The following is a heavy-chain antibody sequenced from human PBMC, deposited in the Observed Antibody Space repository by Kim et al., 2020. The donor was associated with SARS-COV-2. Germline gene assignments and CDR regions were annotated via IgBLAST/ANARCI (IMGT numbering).Heavy chain of an antibody. CDR2: INHCCSG. Sequence: SETLSLTCAVYGGSISGDYWCWICQRPRQGLGWMGVINHCCSGNYYPTLTSRVTVTVDTSTNQNSLTLSFVTVAATAVAECSCGGYCSGGVCGVGWFDA. V-gene: IGHV4-34*03. CDR1: GGSISGDY. CDR3: SCGGYCSGGVCGVGWFDA. D-gene: IGHD2-15*01. J-gene: IGHJ5*01.